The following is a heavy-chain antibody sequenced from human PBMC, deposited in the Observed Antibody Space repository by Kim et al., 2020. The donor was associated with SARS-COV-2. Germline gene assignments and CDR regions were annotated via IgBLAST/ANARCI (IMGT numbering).Heavy chain of an antibody. J-gene: IGHJ4*02. Sequence: SETLSLTCAVYGGSFSGFYWSWIRQPPGKGLEWIGEINHSGSTNYNPSLKSRDTISVDTSKNQFSLKLTSMTAADTALYYCARGPRVSYGYDTIDYWGQGTLVTVSS. V-gene: IGHV4-34*01. D-gene: IGHD5-18*01. CDR2: INHSGST. CDR1: GGSFSGFY. CDR3: ARGPRVSYGYDTIDY.